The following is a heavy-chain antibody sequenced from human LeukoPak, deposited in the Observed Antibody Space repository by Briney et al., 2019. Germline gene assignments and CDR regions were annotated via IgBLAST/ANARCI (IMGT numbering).Heavy chain of an antibody. CDR1: GFSFSNYW. V-gene: IGHV3-7*01. CDR3: ATGYSSGWYFYFQH. CDR2: IEQDGSEK. Sequence: GGSLRLSCAASGFSFSNYWMSWVRQAPGKGLEWVATIEQDGSEKNYVDSVKGRFTISRDNAKNSLSLRMNSLSAEDTAVYYCATGYSSGWYFYFQHWGQGSLVSVSS. J-gene: IGHJ1*01. D-gene: IGHD6-19*01.